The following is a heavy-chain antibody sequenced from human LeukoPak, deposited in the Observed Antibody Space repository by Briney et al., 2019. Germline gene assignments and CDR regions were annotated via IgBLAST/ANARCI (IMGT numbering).Heavy chain of an antibody. V-gene: IGHV1-46*01. J-gene: IGHJ4*02. D-gene: IGHD6-19*01. CDR1: GFTFSSYA. CDR2: INPSGGST. Sequence: GGSLRLSCAASGFTFSSYAMHWVRQAPGQGLEWMGIINPSGGSTTYAQKFQGRVTMTRDTSTSTVYMELSSLRSEDTAVYYCARGRLAVAGLGDYFDYWGQGTLVTVSS. CDR3: ARGRLAVAGLGDYFDY.